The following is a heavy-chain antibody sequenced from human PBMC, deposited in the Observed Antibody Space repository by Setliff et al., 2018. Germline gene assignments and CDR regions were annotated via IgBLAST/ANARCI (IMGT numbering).Heavy chain of an antibody. D-gene: IGHD2-2*01. CDR1: DDSMNSGAYY. CDR2: INHSGST. V-gene: IGHV4-31*03. CDR3: ARERGLGYCSSTSCRYYYYGMDV. J-gene: IGHJ6*02. Sequence: SETLSLTCIVSDDSMNSGAYYWSWIRQHPGQGLEWIGEINHSGSTNYNPSLKSRVTISVDTSKNQFSLKLSSVTAADTAVYYCARERGLGYCSSTSCRYYYYGMDVWGQGTTVTVS.